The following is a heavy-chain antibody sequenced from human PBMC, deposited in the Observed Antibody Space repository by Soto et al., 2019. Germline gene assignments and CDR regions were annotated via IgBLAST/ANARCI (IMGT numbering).Heavy chain of an antibody. J-gene: IGHJ6*02. CDR2: ISYDSDTI. Sequence: GGSLRLSCAGSGFTFGTYSMNWVRQAAGKRLEWIAYISYDSDTIQYADSVKGRFTISRDNAKNSLYLQMNSLRDEDTAVYYCARLYYDYAWGQGTTVTVSS. CDR1: GFTFGTYS. D-gene: IGHD3-3*01. CDR3: ARLYYDYA. V-gene: IGHV3-48*02.